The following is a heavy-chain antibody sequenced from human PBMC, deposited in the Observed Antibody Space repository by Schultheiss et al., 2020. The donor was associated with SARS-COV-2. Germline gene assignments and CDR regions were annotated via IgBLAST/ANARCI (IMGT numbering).Heavy chain of an antibody. V-gene: IGHV4-59*01. J-gene: IGHJ3*02. Sequence: SETLSLTCTVSGGSISSYYWSWIRQPPGKGLEWIGYIYYSGSTNYNPSLKSRVTISVDTSKNQFSLKLSSVTAADTAVYYCARDRAIAAAGTRDDAFDIWGQGTMVTVSS. CDR2: IYYSGST. CDR3: ARDRAIAAAGTRDDAFDI. D-gene: IGHD6-13*01. CDR1: GGSISSYY.